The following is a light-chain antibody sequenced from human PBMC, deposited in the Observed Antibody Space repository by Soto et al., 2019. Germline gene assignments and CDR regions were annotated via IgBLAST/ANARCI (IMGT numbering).Light chain of an antibody. V-gene: IGKV3-20*01. CDR2: GTS. J-gene: IGKJ4*01. CDR3: EYYGTSVT. CDR1: QSIDNNH. Sequence: EIVLMQSPGTVSVSPGERVILSCRASQSIDNNHLAWYQQKPGQAPRLLIHGTSNRATGIPDRFSGSGSGTDFNLTLSRLEPEDFAVYYCEYYGTSVTFGGGTKVEI.